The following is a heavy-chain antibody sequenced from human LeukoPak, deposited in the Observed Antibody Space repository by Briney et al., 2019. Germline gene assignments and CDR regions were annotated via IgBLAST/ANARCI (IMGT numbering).Heavy chain of an antibody. V-gene: IGHV3-33*01. D-gene: IGHD6-19*01. CDR1: GFTFSSYG. J-gene: IGHJ4*02. Sequence: GRSLRLSCAAAGFTFSSYGMQWVRQAAGKGREWVGVMWYDGSNKYYADSVKGRFTISRDNSTNTLYLQMNSLTAEATAVYYCARDHRIAAAASYSSGCYDLAYCGQGTLVTVSS. CDR3: ARDHRIAAAASYSSGCYDLAY. CDR2: MWYDGSNK.